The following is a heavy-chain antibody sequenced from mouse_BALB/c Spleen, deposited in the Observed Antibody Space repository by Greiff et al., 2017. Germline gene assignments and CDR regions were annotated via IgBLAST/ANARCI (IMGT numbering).Heavy chain of an antibody. J-gene: IGHJ4*01. Sequence: EVQLVESGGGLVKPGGSLKLSCAASGFTFSSYAMSWVRQSPEKRLEWVAEISSGGSYTYYPDTVTGRFTISRDNAKNTLYLEMSSLRSEDTAMYYCAREDYGNSYAMDYWGQGTSVTVSS. D-gene: IGHD2-1*01. V-gene: IGHV5-9-4*01. CDR2: ISSGGSYT. CDR3: AREDYGNSYAMDY. CDR1: GFTFSSYA.